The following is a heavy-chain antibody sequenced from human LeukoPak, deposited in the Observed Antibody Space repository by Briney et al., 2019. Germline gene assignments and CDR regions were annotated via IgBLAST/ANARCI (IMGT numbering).Heavy chain of an antibody. Sequence: PGGSLRLSCAASGFTFSSYAMSWVRQAPGKGLEWVSAISGSSDSTYYGDSVKGRFSISRDNSKNTLYLQMNSLRAEDTAVYYCAKASSTIFGVVIKREYYFDYWGQGTLVTVSS. CDR3: AKASSTIFGVVIKREYYFDY. D-gene: IGHD3-3*01. V-gene: IGHV3-23*01. CDR2: ISGSSDST. J-gene: IGHJ4*02. CDR1: GFTFSSYA.